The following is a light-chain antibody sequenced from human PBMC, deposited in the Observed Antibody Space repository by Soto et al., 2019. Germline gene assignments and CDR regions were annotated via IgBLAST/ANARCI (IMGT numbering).Light chain of an antibody. J-gene: IGKJ3*01. CDR3: QQRSTWPLT. CDR2: DTS. CDR1: QSVSSY. Sequence: EIVLTQSPATLSLSPGGRATLSCRASQSVSSYLAWYQHKPGQAPRLLIYDTSNRAAGIPARFSGSGSGTDFTLTISSLVPEDFAVYCCQQRSTWPLTFGPGTKVDIK. V-gene: IGKV3-11*01.